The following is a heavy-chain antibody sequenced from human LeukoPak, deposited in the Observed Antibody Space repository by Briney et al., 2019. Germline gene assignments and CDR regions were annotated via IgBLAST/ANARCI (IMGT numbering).Heavy chain of an antibody. CDR2: IWYDGSNK. CDR1: GFTFSTYG. V-gene: IGHV3-33*01. Sequence: GGSLRLSCAASGFTFSTYGIHWVRQAPGKGLEWVAVIWYDGSNKYYADSVKGRFTIYRDNSKNTLYLQMNSLRAEDTAVYYCARDQNHYFDYWGQGTLVTVSS. D-gene: IGHD2/OR15-2a*01. CDR3: ARDQNHYFDY. J-gene: IGHJ4*02.